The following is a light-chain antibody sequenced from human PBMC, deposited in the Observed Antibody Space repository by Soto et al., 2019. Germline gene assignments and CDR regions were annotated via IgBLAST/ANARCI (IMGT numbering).Light chain of an antibody. V-gene: IGKV3-20*01. J-gene: IGKJ1*01. CDR2: GAS. Sequence: ENVLTQSPGTVSLSPGERATLSCRASQSVASSYLAWYQQRPGQAPRLLIYGASSRATGIPVRFSGSGSGTDFTLTISSLEPEDFAVYYCQQYGSSPWTFGQGTKV. CDR3: QQYGSSPWT. CDR1: QSVASSY.